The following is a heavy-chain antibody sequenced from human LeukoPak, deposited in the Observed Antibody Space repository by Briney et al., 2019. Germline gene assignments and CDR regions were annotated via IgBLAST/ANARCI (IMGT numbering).Heavy chain of an antibody. Sequence: SQTLSLTCNVSGDSIGNYYWSWIRPPAGKGLEWIRFIHYSGSTHYNPSLKSRVSVSIGTSNDQFSLNLCSVTDADTAVYYCARGDLSCHGSGSYCAFDIWGQGTIVTVSS. CDR3: ARGDLSCHGSGSYCAFDI. J-gene: IGHJ3*02. CDR2: IHYSGST. CDR1: GDSIGNYY. V-gene: IGHV4-59*08. D-gene: IGHD3-10*01.